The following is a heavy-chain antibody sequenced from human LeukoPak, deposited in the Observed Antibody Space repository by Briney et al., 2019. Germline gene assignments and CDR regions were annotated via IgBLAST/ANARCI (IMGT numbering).Heavy chain of an antibody. CDR1: GFTFSKAW. J-gene: IGHJ4*02. V-gene: IGHV3-15*01. CDR3: TTDLGTYYHGSQRLIPIDY. Sequence: PGGSLRLSCVASGFTFSKAWMIWVRQAPGKGLEWIGRIKSKTDGETTNYAEPVRGRFTISRDDSKSAVYLQMNSLKIEDTAVYYCTTDLGTYYHGSQRLIPIDYWGQGTLVTVSS. D-gene: IGHD3-10*01. CDR2: IKSKTDGETT.